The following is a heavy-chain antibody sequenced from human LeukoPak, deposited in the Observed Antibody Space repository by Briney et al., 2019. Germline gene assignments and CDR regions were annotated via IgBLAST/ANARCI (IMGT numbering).Heavy chain of an antibody. J-gene: IGHJ4*02. CDR2: IYYSGST. Sequence: TSSETLSLTCTVSGGSISSSSYYWGWIRQPPGKGLEWIGSIYYSGSTYYNPSLKSRVTISVDTSKNQFSLKLSSVTAADTAVYYCARDPSGYFDYWGQGTLVTVSS. V-gene: IGHV4-39*07. CDR3: ARDPSGYFDY. D-gene: IGHD1-14*01. CDR1: GGSISSSSYY.